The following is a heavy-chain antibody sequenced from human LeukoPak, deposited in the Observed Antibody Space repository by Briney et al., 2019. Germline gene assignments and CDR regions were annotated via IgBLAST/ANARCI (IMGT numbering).Heavy chain of an antibody. Sequence: SETLSLTCNVSGGSISSYYWNWIRQPAGKGLEWIGRIYTSGSTNYNPSLKSRVTMSVDTSKNQFSLKLTSVTAADTAVYYCARHFRGDWYEDAFDIWGQGTMVTVSS. D-gene: IGHD3/OR15-3a*01. CDR3: ARHFRGDWYEDAFDI. J-gene: IGHJ3*02. CDR1: GGSISSYY. CDR2: IYTSGST. V-gene: IGHV4-4*07.